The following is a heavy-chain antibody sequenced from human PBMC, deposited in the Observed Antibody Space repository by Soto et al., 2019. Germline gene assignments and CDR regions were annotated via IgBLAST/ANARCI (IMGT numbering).Heavy chain of an antibody. V-gene: IGHV1-18*01. CDR2: ISAYNGNT. CDR1: GYTFTSYG. D-gene: IGHD2-2*01. J-gene: IGHJ3*02. CDR3: ARDKARGYCSSTSWSRDAFDI. Sequence: QVQLVQSGAEVKKPGASVKGSCKASGYTFTSYGISWVRQAAGQGLEWMGWISAYNGNTNYAQKLQGRVTMTTDTSTSTAYMELRSLRSDDTAVYYCARDKARGYCSSTSWSRDAFDIWGQGTMVTVSS.